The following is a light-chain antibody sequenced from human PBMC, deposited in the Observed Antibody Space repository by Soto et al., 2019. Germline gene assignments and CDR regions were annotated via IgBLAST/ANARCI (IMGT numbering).Light chain of an antibody. CDR2: EGT. Sequence: QSVLTQPASVSGSPGQSITISCTGTSIDVGNYNLVSWYQQHPGKAPKLMMYEGTERPSGVSNRFSGSKSGNTASLTISGLQAEDEADYYCCSYAGGGTYVFGTGTKVTVL. CDR1: SIDVGNYNL. J-gene: IGLJ1*01. V-gene: IGLV2-23*01. CDR3: CSYAGGGTYV.